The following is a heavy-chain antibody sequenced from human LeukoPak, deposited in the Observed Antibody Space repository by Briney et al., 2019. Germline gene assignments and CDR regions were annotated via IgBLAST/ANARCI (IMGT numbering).Heavy chain of an antibody. Sequence: SETLSLTCTVSGGSISSGDYYWSWIRQPPGKGLEWIGYIYCSGSTYYNPSLKSRVTISVDTSKNQFSLKLSSVTAADTAVYYCAREAIYCSSTSCYTDWGQGTLVTVSS. CDR2: IYCSGST. CDR1: GGSISSGDYY. J-gene: IGHJ4*02. V-gene: IGHV4-30-4*08. CDR3: AREAIYCSSTSCYTD. D-gene: IGHD2-2*02.